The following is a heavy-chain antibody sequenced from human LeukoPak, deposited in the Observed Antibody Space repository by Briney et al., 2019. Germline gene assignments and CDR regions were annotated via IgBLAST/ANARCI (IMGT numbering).Heavy chain of an antibody. V-gene: IGHV3-21*01. CDR1: GFTFSSYN. CDR2: FSSSSYT. CDR3: ARDQNSYGYCYFDY. J-gene: IGHJ4*02. D-gene: IGHD5-18*01. Sequence: PGGSLRLSCAASGFTFSSYNMNWVRQAPGKGLEWVSSFSSSSYTYYAASVKGRFTISRDNAKNSLYLQMNSLRAEDTAVYYCARDQNSYGYCYFDYWGQGTLVTASS.